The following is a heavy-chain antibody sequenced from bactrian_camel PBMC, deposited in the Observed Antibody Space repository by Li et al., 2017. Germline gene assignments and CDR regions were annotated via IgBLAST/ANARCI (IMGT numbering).Heavy chain of an antibody. CDR1: KDTIKNRC. CDR2: INYDGAT. V-gene: IGHV3S55*01. Sequence: VQLVESGGGSVQAGGSLRLSCVFSKDTIKNRCMAWFRQTPAKEREGIAAINYDGATQYADSVKGRFTISRDDFESPLFLQMDKLEPDDTGMYYCGASIWPLCEPGGRPNFKGRGTQVTIS. J-gene: IGHJ4*01. D-gene: IGHD7*01.